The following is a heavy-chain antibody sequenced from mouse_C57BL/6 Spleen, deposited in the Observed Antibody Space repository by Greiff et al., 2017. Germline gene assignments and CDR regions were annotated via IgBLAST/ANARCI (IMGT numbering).Heavy chain of an antibody. CDR1: GYTFTDYY. Sequence: EVQLQQSGPVLVKPGASVKMSCKASGYTFTDYYMNWVKQSHGKSLEWIGVIDPYNGGTSYNQKFKGKATMSVDKSSSTAYMELNSLTSEDSAVYYCARSELAFAGWGQGPLVTVAA. V-gene: IGHV1-19*01. J-gene: IGHJ3*01. CDR3: ARSELAFAG. CDR2: IDPYNGGT.